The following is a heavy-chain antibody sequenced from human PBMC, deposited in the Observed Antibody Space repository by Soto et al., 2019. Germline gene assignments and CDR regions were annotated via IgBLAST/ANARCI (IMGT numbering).Heavy chain of an antibody. Sequence: QITLKESGPTLVKPTQTLTLTCTFSGFSLSTSGVGVGWIRQPPGKALEWLALIYWDDNKRYSPSLKSRLTITTDTSKTQVVLTMTNMDPVATATYYCARSFDVSGFFPDFDNWGQGSLVTVSS. CDR2: IYWDDNK. D-gene: IGHD5-12*01. CDR1: GFSLSTSGVG. V-gene: IGHV2-5*02. CDR3: ARSFDVSGFFPDFDN. J-gene: IGHJ4*02.